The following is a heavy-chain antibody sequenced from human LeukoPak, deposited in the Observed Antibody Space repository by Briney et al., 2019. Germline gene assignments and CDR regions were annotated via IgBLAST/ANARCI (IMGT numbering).Heavy chain of an antibody. CDR2: ICYGGSNK. CDR3: AKDRVHYYYYMDV. CDR1: GFIFRDYC. D-gene: IGHD3-10*01. V-gene: IGHV3-33*06. Sequence: GGSLRLSCAASGFIFRDYCMNWVRQAPGKGLEWVAVICYGGSNKYYADSVKGRFNISRDNSKNTLYLQMNSLRAEDTAVYYCAKDRVHYYYYMDVWGKGTTVTVSS. J-gene: IGHJ6*03.